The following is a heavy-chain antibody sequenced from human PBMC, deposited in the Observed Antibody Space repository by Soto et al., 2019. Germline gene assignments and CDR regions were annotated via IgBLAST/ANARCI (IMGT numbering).Heavy chain of an antibody. CDR2: IWDDGSNK. V-gene: IGHV3-33*01. J-gene: IGHJ4*02. Sequence: QVQLAESGGGVVQPGRSLRLSCAASGFIFSSYGMHWVRQAPGKGLEWVAVIWDDGSNKYYADSVKGRFTISRDNSKNTLYLQMNSLRAEDTAVYYCARVLKGGWYYFDYWGQGTLVTVSS. CDR1: GFIFSSYG. D-gene: IGHD6-19*01. CDR3: ARVLKGGWYYFDY.